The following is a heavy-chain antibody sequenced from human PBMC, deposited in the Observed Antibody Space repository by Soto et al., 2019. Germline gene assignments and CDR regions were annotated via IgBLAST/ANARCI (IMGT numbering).Heavy chain of an antibody. CDR2: IYYSGST. CDR1: CGSISSSSYY. CDR3: ATYDSSGYTFDY. Sequence: SETLSLTCTVSCGSISSSSYYWGWIRQPPGKGLEWIGNIYYSGSTYYNPSLKSRVTISVDTSKNQFSLKLSSVTAADTAVYYCATYDSSGYTFDYWGQGTLVTVSS. J-gene: IGHJ4*02. V-gene: IGHV4-39*07. D-gene: IGHD3-22*01.